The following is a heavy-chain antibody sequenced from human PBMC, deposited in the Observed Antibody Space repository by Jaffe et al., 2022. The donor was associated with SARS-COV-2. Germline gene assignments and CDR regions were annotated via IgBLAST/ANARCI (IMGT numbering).Heavy chain of an antibody. CDR3: ATEPMGQNYGMDV. CDR2: VWYDGSHE. D-gene: IGHD3-10*01. Sequence: QVQLVESGGGVVQPGRSLRLSCAASGFTSSSYVMHWVRQAPGKGLEWVAAVWYDGSHEYYADSVKGRFTISRDKSKNTLLLQMNSLRVEDSAVYYCATEPMGQNYGMDVWGQGTTVTVSS. J-gene: IGHJ6*02. V-gene: IGHV3-33*01. CDR1: GFTSSSYV.